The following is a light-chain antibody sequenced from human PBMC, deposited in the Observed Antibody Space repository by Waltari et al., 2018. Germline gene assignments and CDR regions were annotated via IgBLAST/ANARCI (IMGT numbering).Light chain of an antibody. J-gene: IGKJ2*01. Sequence: DIVMTQSPDSLAVSLGARATIDCKSNQTFLYSSNNKDYLAWYQQKPGQPPKLVFYWASTRESGVPDRFSASGSGKDFTLTISSLQAEDVAVYYCQQYYSSPYTFGQGTKLEIK. V-gene: IGKV4-1*01. CDR2: WAS. CDR3: QQYYSSPYT. CDR1: QTFLYSSNNKDY.